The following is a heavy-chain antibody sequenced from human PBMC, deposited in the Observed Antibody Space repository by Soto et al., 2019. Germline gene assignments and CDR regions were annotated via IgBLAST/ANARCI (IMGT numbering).Heavy chain of an antibody. Sequence: PGESLKICCKVFGYTFSTYWIGWVRQMPGKGLEWMGIIYPGDLDTRYSPSFQGQVTISADKSINTVYLQWSSLKASDTAIYYCARSGFYFFDFWGQGTPVTVSS. D-gene: IGHD3-22*01. CDR3: ARSGFYFFDF. V-gene: IGHV5-51*01. J-gene: IGHJ4*02. CDR2: IYPGDLDT. CDR1: GYTFSTYW.